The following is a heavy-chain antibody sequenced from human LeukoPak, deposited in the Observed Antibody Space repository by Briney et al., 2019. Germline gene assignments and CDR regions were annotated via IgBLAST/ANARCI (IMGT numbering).Heavy chain of an antibody. CDR3: ARSWGSLIDYFDY. J-gene: IGHJ4*02. CDR1: GFTFTSSA. CDR2: IVVGSGNT. V-gene: IGHV1-58*01. Sequence: VKVSCKASGFTFTSSAVQWVRQARGQRLEWIGWIVVGSGNTNYAQKFQERVTITRDMSTSTAYMELSSLRSEDTAVYYCARSWGSLIDYFDYWGQGTLVTVSS. D-gene: IGHD3-16*02.